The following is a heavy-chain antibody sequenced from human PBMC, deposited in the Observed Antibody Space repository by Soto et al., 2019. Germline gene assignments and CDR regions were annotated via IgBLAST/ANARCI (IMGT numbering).Heavy chain of an antibody. CDR3: AKEGSGSEYTMDV. V-gene: IGHV3-30*18. D-gene: IGHD3-10*01. J-gene: IGHJ6*02. CDR2: ISFDGSNE. CDR1: GFTFSTYG. Sequence: QVQLVESGGGVVQPGRSLRLSCAASGFTFSTYGMHWVRQSPGKGLEWVAVISFDGSNEDYADSVKGRFTLSRDNSKNTLSLQMNGLRAEDTAVYYCAKEGSGSEYTMDVWGQGTTVTVS.